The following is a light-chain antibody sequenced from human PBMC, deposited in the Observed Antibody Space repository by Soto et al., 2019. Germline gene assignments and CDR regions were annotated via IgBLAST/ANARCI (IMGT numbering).Light chain of an antibody. Sequence: EIMMTQSPATLSVSPGERAALSCRASQSVNSNFAWYQQKPCQAPRLLIYDGSTRATDIPARFSGSGSGTEFTLTISSLQSEDFAVYYCQQYNNWPYTFGQGTKLEIK. CDR3: QQYNNWPYT. V-gene: IGKV3-15*01. CDR1: QSVNSN. J-gene: IGKJ2*01. CDR2: DGS.